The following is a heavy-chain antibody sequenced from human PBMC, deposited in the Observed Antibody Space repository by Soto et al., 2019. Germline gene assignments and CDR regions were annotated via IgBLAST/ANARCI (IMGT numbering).Heavy chain of an antibody. V-gene: IGHV3-7*01. D-gene: IGHD2-15*01. CDR1: GFTFSSYW. J-gene: IGHJ6*02. CDR2: IKQDGSEK. CDR3: ARDPSVVVVAATPYYYYGMDV. Sequence: GGSLRLSCAASGFTFSSYWMSWVRQAPGKGLEWVANIKQDGSEKYYVDSVKGRFTISRDNAKNSLYLQMNSLRAEDTAVYYCARDPSVVVVAATPYYYYGMDVWGQGTKVTVSS.